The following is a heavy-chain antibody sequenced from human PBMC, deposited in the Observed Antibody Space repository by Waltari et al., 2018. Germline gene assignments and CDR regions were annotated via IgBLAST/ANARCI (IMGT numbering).Heavy chain of an antibody. V-gene: IGHV4-34*01. D-gene: IGHD6-6*01. CDR3: ARANGGMAARKNKYNWFDP. J-gene: IGHJ5*02. Sequence: QVQLQQWGAGLLKPSETLSLTCAVYGGSFSGFYWSWIRQPPGKGLEWIGEINHSGSTNDSPSLKSRGTLSVDTSKNQFSLKLGSVTAADTAVYFCARANGGMAARKNKYNWFDPWGQGTLVTVSS. CDR1: GGSFSGFY. CDR2: INHSGST.